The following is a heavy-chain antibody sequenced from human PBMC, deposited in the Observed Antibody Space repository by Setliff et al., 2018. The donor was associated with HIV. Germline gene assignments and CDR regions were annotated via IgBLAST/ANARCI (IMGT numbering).Heavy chain of an antibody. Sequence: GASVKVSCKASGYNFINNGISWVRQAPGQGLEWMAWISGYNGNTNYAPKFQGRVTLTTDTSTSTSYMELRSLRSDDTAFYYCARAMSVADWFDPWGQGSLVTV. J-gene: IGHJ5*02. CDR1: GYNFINNG. V-gene: IGHV1-18*01. CDR3: ARAMSVADWFDP. CDR2: ISGYNGNT. D-gene: IGHD6-19*01.